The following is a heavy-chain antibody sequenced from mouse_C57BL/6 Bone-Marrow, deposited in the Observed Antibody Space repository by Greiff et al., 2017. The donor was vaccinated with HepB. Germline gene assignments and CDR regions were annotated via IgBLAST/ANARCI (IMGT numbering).Heavy chain of an antibody. J-gene: IGHJ1*03. CDR2: IDPSDSET. CDR3: ARSGAYYSNPWYFDV. V-gene: IGHV1-52*01. CDR1: GYTFTSYW. Sequence: QVQLQQPGAELVRPGSSVKLSCKASGYTFTSYWLHWVKQRPIQGLEWIGNIDPSDSETHYNQKFKDKATLTVDKSSSTAYMQLSSLTSEDSAVYYCARSGAYYSNPWYFDVWCTGTTVTVSA. D-gene: IGHD2-5*01.